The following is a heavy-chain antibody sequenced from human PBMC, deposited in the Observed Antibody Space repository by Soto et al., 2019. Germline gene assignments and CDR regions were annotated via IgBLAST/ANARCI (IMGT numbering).Heavy chain of an antibody. D-gene: IGHD2-8*01. CDR1: GFAFGTYA. Sequence: VQLLESGGGMVQPGGSLRLSCGASGFAFGTYAMNWVRQAPGKGLEWVSGISSRGGSTFYADSVQGRFIISRDNSKNTLYLQMDNLRVEETAIYYCAKGGAEMLGYYYYFVMDVWGQGTTVSVSS. V-gene: IGHV3-23*01. CDR3: AKGGAEMLGYYYYFVMDV. CDR2: ISSRGGST. J-gene: IGHJ6*02.